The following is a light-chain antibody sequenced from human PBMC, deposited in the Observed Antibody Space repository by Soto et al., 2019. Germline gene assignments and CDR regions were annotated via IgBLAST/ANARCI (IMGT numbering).Light chain of an antibody. J-gene: IGLJ1*01. CDR1: SSDIGAYNY. CDR2: EVT. Sequence: QSALTQPASVSGSPGQSITISCTVTSSDIGAYNYVSWYQQHPGKAPKLLIYEVTNRPSGVSDRFSGSKSGNTASLTISGLQAEDEANYYCNSYTTLSNRVFGTGTKV. V-gene: IGLV2-14*01. CDR3: NSYTTLSNRV.